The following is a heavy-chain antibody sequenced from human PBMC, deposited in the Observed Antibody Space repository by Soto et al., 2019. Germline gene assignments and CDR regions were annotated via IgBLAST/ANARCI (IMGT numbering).Heavy chain of an antibody. Sequence: GGSLRLSCAASGFTFSDYYMSWIRQAPGKGLEWVSYISSSGSTIYYADSVKGRFTISRDNAKNSLYLQMNSLRAEDTAVYYCAGGYCTNGVCYNPYYFDYWGQGTMVTVS. J-gene: IGHJ4*02. CDR2: ISSSGSTI. CDR1: GFTFSDYY. CDR3: AGGYCTNGVCYNPYYFDY. V-gene: IGHV3-11*01. D-gene: IGHD2-8*01.